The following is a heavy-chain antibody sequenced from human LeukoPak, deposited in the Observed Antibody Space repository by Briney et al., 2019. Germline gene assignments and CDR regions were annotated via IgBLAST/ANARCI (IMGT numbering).Heavy chain of an antibody. CDR1: GFTFDDYA. V-gene: IGHV3-73*01. CDR2: IRSKANSYAT. D-gene: IGHD3-10*01. CDR3: AKDLHYGSADY. J-gene: IGHJ4*02. Sequence: GGSLRLSCAASGFTFDDYAMHWVRQAPGKGLEWVGRIRSKANSYATAYAASVKGRFTISRDNAKNALYLQMNSLRAEDTAVYYCAKDLHYGSADYWGQGTLVTVSS.